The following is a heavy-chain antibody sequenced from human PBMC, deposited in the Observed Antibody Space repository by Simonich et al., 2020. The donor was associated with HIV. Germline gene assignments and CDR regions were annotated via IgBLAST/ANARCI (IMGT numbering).Heavy chain of an antibody. D-gene: IGHD3-22*01. CDR1: GYSFTSYW. J-gene: IGHJ4*02. CDR2: INPGDSDT. Sequence: EVQLVQSGAEVKKPGESLKISCKGSGYSFTSYWIGWVRQMPGKGLEWVGVINPGDSDTRYSPSFQGQVTISADKSISTAYLQWSSLKASDTAMYYCARTYYYDSSGYYPYFDYWGQGTLVTVSS. V-gene: IGHV5-51*01. CDR3: ARTYYYDSSGYYPYFDY.